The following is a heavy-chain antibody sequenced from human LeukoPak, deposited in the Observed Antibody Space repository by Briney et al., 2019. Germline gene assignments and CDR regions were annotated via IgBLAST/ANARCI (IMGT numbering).Heavy chain of an antibody. Sequence: TSETLSLTCAVYGGACSGYYWSWIRQPPGRGLEWIGEINHSGSTNYNPSLKSRVTISVGTSKNQFSLELSSVTAADTAVYYCARGPMRGWFDPWGQGTLVTVSS. CDR1: GGACSGYY. J-gene: IGHJ5*02. D-gene: IGHD3-22*01. CDR2: INHSGST. V-gene: IGHV4-34*01. CDR3: ARGPMRGWFDP.